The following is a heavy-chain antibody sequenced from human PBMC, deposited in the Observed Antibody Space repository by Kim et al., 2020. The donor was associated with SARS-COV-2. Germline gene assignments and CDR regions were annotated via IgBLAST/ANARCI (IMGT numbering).Heavy chain of an antibody. CDR3: ARTDSSGSTTLYY. D-gene: IGHD3-22*01. J-gene: IGHJ4*02. V-gene: IGHV4-39*07. Sequence: YTPSLKSRVTISVDTSKNQFSLKLSSVTAADTAVYYCARTDSSGSTTLYYWGQGTLVTVSS.